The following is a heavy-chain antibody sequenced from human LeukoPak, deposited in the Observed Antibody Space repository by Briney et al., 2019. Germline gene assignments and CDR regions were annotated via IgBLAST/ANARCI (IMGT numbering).Heavy chain of an antibody. Sequence: PGGSLRLSCAASGFTFSSYAMSWVRQAPGKGLEWVSAISGSGGSTYYADSVKVTFTISRDNSKNTLYLQMNSLRAEDTAVYYCAKVEDFWSGYYSYLNFDYWGQGTLVTVSS. V-gene: IGHV3-23*01. CDR1: GFTFSSYA. CDR2: ISGSGGST. J-gene: IGHJ4*02. D-gene: IGHD3-3*01. CDR3: AKVEDFWSGYYSYLNFDY.